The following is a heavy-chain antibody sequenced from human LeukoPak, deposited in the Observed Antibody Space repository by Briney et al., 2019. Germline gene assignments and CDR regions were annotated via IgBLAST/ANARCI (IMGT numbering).Heavy chain of an antibody. CDR1: GFTFRSYE. CDR2: ISGGGST. Sequence: PGGSLRLSCTASGFTFRSYEMHWVRQAPGKGLEWVSLISGGGSTYYADSVKGRFTISRDNSKNTLYLQMNSLRAEDTAVYYCARVPGAYYDAFDIWGQGTMVTVSS. V-gene: IGHV3-66*01. J-gene: IGHJ3*02. D-gene: IGHD3-10*01. CDR3: ARVPGAYYDAFDI.